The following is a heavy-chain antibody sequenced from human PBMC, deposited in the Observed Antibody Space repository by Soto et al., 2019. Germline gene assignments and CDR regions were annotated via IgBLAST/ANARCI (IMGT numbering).Heavy chain of an antibody. V-gene: IGHV3-74*01. J-gene: IGHJ4*02. CDR1: GFTFSSYW. Sequence: GGSLRLSCAASGFTFSSYWMHWVRQAPGKGLVWVSRINSDGSSTSYADSVKGRFTISRDNAKNTLYLQMNSLRAEDTAGYYCARPAPYCSSTSCPVDYWGQGTLVTVSS. CDR2: INSDGSST. D-gene: IGHD2-2*01. CDR3: ARPAPYCSSTSCPVDY.